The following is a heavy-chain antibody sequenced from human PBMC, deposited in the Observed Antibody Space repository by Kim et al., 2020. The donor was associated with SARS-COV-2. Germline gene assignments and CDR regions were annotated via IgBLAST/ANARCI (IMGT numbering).Heavy chain of an antibody. CDR3: ARDSGELPENWYFDL. J-gene: IGHJ2*01. V-gene: IGHV1-46*01. D-gene: IGHD1-26*01. CDR1: GYTFTSYY. Sequence: ASVKVSCKASGYTFTSYYMHWVRQAPGQGLEWMGIINPSGGSTSYAQKFQGRVTMTRDTSTSTVYMELSSLRSEDTAVYYCARDSGELPENWYFDLWGRGTLVTVSS. CDR2: INPSGGST.